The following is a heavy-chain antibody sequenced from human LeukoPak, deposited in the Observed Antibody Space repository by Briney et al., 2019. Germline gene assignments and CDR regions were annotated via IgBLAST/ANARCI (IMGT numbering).Heavy chain of an antibody. CDR3: TRNPEMQYWFDP. D-gene: IGHD2/OR15-2a*01. J-gene: IGHJ5*02. V-gene: IGHV3-30-3*01. Sequence: GGSLRLSCAASGFTFSSFPIHWVRQAPGKGLEWVALISYDGSNKYYADSVKGRFTISRDNSKNTLYLEVSTLRAEDTAVYYCTRNPEMQYWFDPWGQGTLVTVSS. CDR1: GFTFSSFP. CDR2: ISYDGSNK.